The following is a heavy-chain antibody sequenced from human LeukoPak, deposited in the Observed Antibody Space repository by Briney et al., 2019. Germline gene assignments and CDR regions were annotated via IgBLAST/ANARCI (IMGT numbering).Heavy chain of an antibody. J-gene: IGHJ4*02. CDR3: ARNQRAMVRGALDY. CDR1: GGSFSGYY. D-gene: IGHD3-10*01. Sequence: PSETLSLTCAVYGGSFSGYYWSWIRQPPGKGLERIGEINHSGSTNYNPSLKSRVTISVDTSKNQFSLKLSSVTAADTAVYYCARNQRAMVRGALDYWGQGTLVTVSS. CDR2: INHSGST. V-gene: IGHV4-34*01.